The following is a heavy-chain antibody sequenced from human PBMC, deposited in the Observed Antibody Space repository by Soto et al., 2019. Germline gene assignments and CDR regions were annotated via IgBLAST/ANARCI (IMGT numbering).Heavy chain of an antibody. V-gene: IGHV3-66*01. D-gene: IGHD3-16*01. Sequence: GGSLRLSCAASGFTVSTKYMSWVRQAPGKGLEWVSVIYSGGSTFYADSVRGRFTISRDNSKNTVDLQMNSLRAEDTAVYYCARGPWAADYWGQGTLVTVSS. CDR2: IYSGGST. CDR1: GFTVSTKY. J-gene: IGHJ4*02. CDR3: ARGPWAADY.